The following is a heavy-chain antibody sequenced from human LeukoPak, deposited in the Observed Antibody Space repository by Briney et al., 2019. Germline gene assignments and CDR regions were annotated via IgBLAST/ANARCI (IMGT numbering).Heavy chain of an antibody. D-gene: IGHD3-3*01. V-gene: IGHV4-39*07. J-gene: IGHJ5*02. CDR2: IYYSGST. CDR1: GGSISSSSYY. Sequence: PSETLSLTCTVSGGSISSSSYYWGWIRQPPGKGLEWIGSIYYSGSTYYNPSLKSRVTISVDTSKNQFSLKLSSVTAADTAVYYCARDGGITIFGVVSLDWFDPWGQGTLVTVSS. CDR3: ARDGGITIFGVVSLDWFDP.